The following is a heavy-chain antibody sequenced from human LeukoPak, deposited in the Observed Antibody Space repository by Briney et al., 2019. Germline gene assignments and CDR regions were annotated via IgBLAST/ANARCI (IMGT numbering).Heavy chain of an antibody. CDR3: AKAGIGADGAGLLCEY. D-gene: IGHD1-1*01. V-gene: IGHV3-23*01. CDR2: ASYYVGKQ. CDR1: GFTFSDYA. Sequence: PGGSLTLSCAASGFTFSDYAMSWVRQAPGKGLEWVSTASYYVGKQYHADSVRGRFTVSSDNSRNTVSLQMSSLRVEDTGIYYCAKAGIGADGAGLLCEYWGQGTLVTVSS. J-gene: IGHJ4*02.